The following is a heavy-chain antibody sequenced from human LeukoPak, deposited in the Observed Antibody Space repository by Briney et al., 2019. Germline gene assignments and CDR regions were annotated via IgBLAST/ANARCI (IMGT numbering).Heavy chain of an antibody. CDR2: IYYSGGT. J-gene: IGHJ4*02. CDR3: ARQPADYGDYIH. CDR1: GGSISSSSYY. V-gene: IGHV4-39*01. Sequence: PSETLSLTCTVSGGSISSSSYYWGWIRQPPGKGLEWIGSIYYSGGTYYNPSLKSRVTISVDTSKNQFSLKLSSVTAADTAVYYCARQPADYGDYIHWGQGTLVTVSS. D-gene: IGHD4-17*01.